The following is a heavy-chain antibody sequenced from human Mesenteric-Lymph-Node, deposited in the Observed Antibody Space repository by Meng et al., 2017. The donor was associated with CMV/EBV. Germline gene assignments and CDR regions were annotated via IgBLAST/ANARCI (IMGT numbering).Heavy chain of an antibody. CDR3: ATYDAFDI. V-gene: IGHV3-7*01. Sequence: GESLKISCAASGFTFSSYWMSWVRQTPGKGLEWVANIKQDGSEKYYVDSVKGRFTISRDNAKNSLYLQMNSLRAEDTAVYYCATYDAFDIWGQGTMVTVSS. J-gene: IGHJ3*02. CDR1: GFTFSSYW. CDR2: IKQDGSEK.